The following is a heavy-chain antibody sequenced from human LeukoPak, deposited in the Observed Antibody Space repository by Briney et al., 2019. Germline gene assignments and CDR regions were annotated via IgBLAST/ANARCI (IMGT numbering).Heavy chain of an antibody. D-gene: IGHD3-10*01. CDR2: IYYSGST. CDR3: ARRYYYNLGSFPFDF. J-gene: IGHJ4*02. CDR1: GGSISSSSYY. V-gene: IGHV4-39*07. Sequence: PSETLSLTCTVSGGSISSSSYYWGWIRQPPGKGLEWIGSIYYSGSTYYNPSLKSRVTISEDTSKNQFYLNLSSVTAADTAAYYCARRYYYNLGSFPFDFWGQGTLVTVSS.